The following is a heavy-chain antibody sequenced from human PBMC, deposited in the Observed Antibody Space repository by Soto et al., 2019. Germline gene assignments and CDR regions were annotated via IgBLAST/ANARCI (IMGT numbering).Heavy chain of an antibody. CDR1: GFTFNTYG. V-gene: IGHV3-33*08. J-gene: IGHJ6*02. D-gene: IGHD2-15*01. Sequence: QVQLVESGGGVVQPGGSLRLSCTTSGFTFNTYGMYWVRQAPGKGLEWVAIIWYDGSNKYYGDSVKGRFTISRDNSKNTLYTQMNSLRAEDTALSYCARGDCTGAYCYSWPFNYGVDVWGQGTTVTVSS. CDR3: ARGDCTGAYCYSWPFNYGVDV. CDR2: IWYDGSNK.